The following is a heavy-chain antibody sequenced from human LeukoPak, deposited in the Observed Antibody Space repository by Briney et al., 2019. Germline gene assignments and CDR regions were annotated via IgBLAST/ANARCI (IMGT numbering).Heavy chain of an antibody. CDR1: GFTFSSYW. V-gene: IGHV3-23*01. D-gene: IGHD5-12*01. Sequence: GGSLRLSCAASGFTFSSYWMSWVRQAPGKGLEWVSAISGSGVSTYYADSVKGRFTISRDNSKNTLYLQMNSLRAEDTAVYYCARGPSGYHNTGGQGTLVTVSS. CDR2: ISGSGVST. CDR3: ARGPSGYHNT. J-gene: IGHJ4*02.